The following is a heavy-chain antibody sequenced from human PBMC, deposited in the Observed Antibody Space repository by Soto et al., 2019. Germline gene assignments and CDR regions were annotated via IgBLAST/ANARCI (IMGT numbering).Heavy chain of an antibody. Sequence: QVQLVESGGGVVQPGRSLRLSCAASGFTFSSSGMHWVRQAPGKGLEWVTVISYDGTNKYYADSVRGRFTSSSDNSKDTLYLQMNSLRTEDTAVYYCAKERMEQYQLVAFFDYGGRGTLVTVSS. CDR3: AKERMEQYQLVAFFDY. CDR2: ISYDGTNK. CDR1: GFTFSSSG. D-gene: IGHD2-2*01. J-gene: IGHJ4*01. V-gene: IGHV3-30*18.